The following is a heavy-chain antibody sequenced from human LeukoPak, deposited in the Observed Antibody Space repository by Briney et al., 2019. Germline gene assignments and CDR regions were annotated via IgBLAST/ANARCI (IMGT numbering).Heavy chain of an antibody. Sequence: PGGSLRLSSAASGFTFSSYSMNWVRQAPGKGLEWVSSISSSSSYIYYADSVKGRFTISRDNAKNSLYLQMNSLRAEDTAVYYCARDLSVADAFDIWGQGTMVTVSS. D-gene: IGHD2-21*01. J-gene: IGHJ3*02. V-gene: IGHV3-21*01. CDR2: ISSSSSYI. CDR1: GFTFSSYS. CDR3: ARDLSVADAFDI.